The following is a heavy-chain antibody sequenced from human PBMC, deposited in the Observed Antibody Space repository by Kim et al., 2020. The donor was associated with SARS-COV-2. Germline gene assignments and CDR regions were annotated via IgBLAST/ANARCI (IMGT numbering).Heavy chain of an antibody. Sequence: ASVKVSCKASGYTFTSYAMHWVRQAPGQRLEWMGWINAGNGNTKYSQKFQGRVTITRDTSASTAYMELSSLRSEDTAVYYCARDRGRLRFLGFDYWGQGTLVTVSS. D-gene: IGHD3-3*01. V-gene: IGHV1-3*01. CDR3: ARDRGRLRFLGFDY. CDR1: GYTFTSYA. J-gene: IGHJ4*02. CDR2: INAGNGNT.